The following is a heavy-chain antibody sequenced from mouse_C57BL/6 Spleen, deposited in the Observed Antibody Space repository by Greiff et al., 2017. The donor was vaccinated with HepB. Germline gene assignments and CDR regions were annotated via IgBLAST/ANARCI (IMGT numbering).Heavy chain of an antibody. CDR1: GYAFSSYW. D-gene: IGHD1-1*01. J-gene: IGHJ2*01. V-gene: IGHV1-80*01. Sequence: VQLQQSGAELVKPGASVKISCKASGYAFSSYWMNWVKQRPGKGLEWIGQIYPGDGDTNYNGKFKGKATLTADKSSSTAYMQLSSLTSEDSAVYFCARSQFITTGVGFDYWGQGTTLTVSS. CDR3: ARSQFITTGVGFDY. CDR2: IYPGDGDT.